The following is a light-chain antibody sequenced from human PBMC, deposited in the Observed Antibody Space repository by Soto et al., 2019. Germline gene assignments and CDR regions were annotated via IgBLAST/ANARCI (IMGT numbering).Light chain of an antibody. Sequence: DLQMTQSPSSLSASVGDRVTITCRASQGISNYLAWYQQKPGKVPKLLIYAASTLQSGVPSRFSGSGSGTDFTLTISRLQPEDVATYYCQKYNSAPFFGQGTRLEIK. CDR3: QKYNSAPF. CDR2: AAS. V-gene: IGKV1-27*01. CDR1: QGISNY. J-gene: IGKJ5*01.